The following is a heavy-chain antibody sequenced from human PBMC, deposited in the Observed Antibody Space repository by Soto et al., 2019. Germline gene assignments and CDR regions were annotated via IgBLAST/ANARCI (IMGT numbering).Heavy chain of an antibody. CDR1: GGSIGSGAYY. J-gene: IGHJ4*02. Sequence: QVQLQESGPRLVQPSQTLSLTCTVSGGSIGSGAYYWSWIRLHPGEGLEWIGYIFDSGATYYNPSLKNRVTISVDTSKNQFSLKLSSVTAADTAVYYCARDYSGYSLFDSWGQGILVTVSS. CDR2: IFDSGAT. D-gene: IGHD3-22*01. V-gene: IGHV4-31*03. CDR3: ARDYSGYSLFDS.